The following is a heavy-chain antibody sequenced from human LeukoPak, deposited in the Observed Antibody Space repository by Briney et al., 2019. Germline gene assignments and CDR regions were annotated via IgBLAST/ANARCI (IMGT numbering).Heavy chain of an antibody. J-gene: IGHJ4*02. D-gene: IGHD3-22*01. CDR3: ARGSTYYYDSSGYYFDY. V-gene: IGHV4-59*01. CDR2: IYYSGST. CDR1: GGSISSYY. Sequence: SETLSLTCTVSGGSISSYYWSWIRQPPGKGLEWIGYIYYSGSTNYNPSLKSRVTISVDTSKNQFSLKLSSVTAADTAVYYCARGSTYYYDSSGYYFDYWGQGTLVTVSS.